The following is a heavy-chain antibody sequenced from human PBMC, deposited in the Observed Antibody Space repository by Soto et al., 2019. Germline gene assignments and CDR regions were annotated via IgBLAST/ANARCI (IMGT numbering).Heavy chain of an antibody. Sequence: GGSLRLSCAASGFTFSNAWMSWVRQAPGKGLEWVGRIKSKTDGGTTDYAAPVKGRFTISRDDSKNTLYLQMNSLKTEDTAVYYCTTGWVGGSYMDVWGKGTTVTVSS. V-gene: IGHV3-15*01. D-gene: IGHD2-15*01. CDR1: GFTFSNAW. J-gene: IGHJ6*03. CDR2: IKSKTDGGTT. CDR3: TTGWVGGSYMDV.